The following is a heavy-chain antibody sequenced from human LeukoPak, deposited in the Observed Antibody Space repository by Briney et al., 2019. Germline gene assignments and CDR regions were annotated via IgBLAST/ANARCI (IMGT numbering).Heavy chain of an antibody. Sequence: GGSLRLSCAASGFTVSSNYMSWVRQAPGKGLEWVSVIYSGGSTYYADSVKGRFTISRDNSKNTLYLQMNSLRAEDTAVYYCARDPIYFYDSSGYSDYWGQGTLVTVSS. CDR3: ARDPIYFYDSSGYSDY. V-gene: IGHV3-53*01. CDR1: GFTVSSNY. J-gene: IGHJ4*02. D-gene: IGHD3-22*01. CDR2: IYSGGST.